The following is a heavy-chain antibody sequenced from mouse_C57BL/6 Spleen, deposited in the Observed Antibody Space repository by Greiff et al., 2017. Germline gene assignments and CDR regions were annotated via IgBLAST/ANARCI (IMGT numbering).Heavy chain of an antibody. CDR1: GYAFSSSW. Sequence: QVQLQQSGPELVKPGASVKISCKASGYAFSSSWMNWVKQRPGKGLEWIGRIYPGDGDTNYNGKFKGKATLTADKSSSTAYMQLSSLTSDDSAVYFCAREEDYWGQGTTLTGSS. J-gene: IGHJ2*01. V-gene: IGHV1-82*01. CDR2: IYPGDGDT. CDR3: AREEDY.